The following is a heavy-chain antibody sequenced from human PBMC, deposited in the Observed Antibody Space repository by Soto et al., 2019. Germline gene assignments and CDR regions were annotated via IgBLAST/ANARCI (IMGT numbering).Heavy chain of an antibody. D-gene: IGHD5-12*01. CDR2: INHSGST. CDR1: AESCSGYD. J-gene: IGHJ4*02. Sequence: SETLYLTCAVYAESCSGYDWTWVRQPPGKRLEWIGEINHSGSTNYNPSLKSRVTMSVDTSKNQFSLKLSSVTAADTAMYYWACSIVATISCFAYWGKGTLV. CDR3: ACSIVATISCFAY. V-gene: IGHV4-34*01.